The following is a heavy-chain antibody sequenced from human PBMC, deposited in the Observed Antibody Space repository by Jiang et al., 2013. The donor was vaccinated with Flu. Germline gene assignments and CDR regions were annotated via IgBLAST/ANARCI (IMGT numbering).Heavy chain of an antibody. CDR1: GYTFISYG. V-gene: IGHV1-18*01. CDR3: VRDRGNLLTGFYFDY. CDR2: ISAYNGHT. D-gene: IGHD3-9*01. Sequence: SGAEVKKPGASVKVSCKASGYTFISYGISWVRQAPGQGLEWMGWISAYNGHTNYAQKLQGRVTMTTDTSTNTAYMDLRSLRSDDTAVYYCVRDRGNLLTGFYFDYWGQGTLVTVSS. J-gene: IGHJ4*02.